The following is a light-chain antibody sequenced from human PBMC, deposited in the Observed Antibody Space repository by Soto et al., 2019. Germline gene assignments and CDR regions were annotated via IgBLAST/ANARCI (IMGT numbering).Light chain of an antibody. Sequence: EIVLTQSPGTLSLSPGERVTLSCRASQSVNSNHLAWYQQKPGQAPKLLIYGASHRAIGIPDRFSGSGSGTEFTLTISYLRPEDSAVYFCQQYHDWVTFGGGTRVEI. J-gene: IGKJ4*01. CDR1: QSVNSNH. V-gene: IGKV3-20*01. CDR2: GAS. CDR3: QQYHDWVT.